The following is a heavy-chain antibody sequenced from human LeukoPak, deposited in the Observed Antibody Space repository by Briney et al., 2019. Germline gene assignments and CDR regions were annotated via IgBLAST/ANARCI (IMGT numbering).Heavy chain of an antibody. CDR1: GFTFSSYA. D-gene: IGHD3-9*01. CDR2: ISGSGGST. CDR3: AKAKGDLNYDILTGAQDY. J-gene: IGHJ4*02. Sequence: GGSLRLSCAASGFTFSSYAMSWVRQAPGKGLEWVSAISGSGGSTYYADSVKGRFTISRDNSKNTLYLQMNSLRAEDTAVYYCAKAKGDLNYDILTGAQDYWGQGTLVTVSS. V-gene: IGHV3-23*01.